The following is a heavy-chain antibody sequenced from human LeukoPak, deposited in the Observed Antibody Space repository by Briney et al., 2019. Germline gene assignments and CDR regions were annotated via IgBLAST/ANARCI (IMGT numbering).Heavy chain of an antibody. D-gene: IGHD2-15*01. V-gene: IGHV3-30*18. Sequence: LRLSXXXSGXTXXSYGMHWVRQAPGKGLEWVAVISYDGSNKYYADSVKGRFTISRDNSKNTLYLQMNSLRAEDTAVYYCAKAGDCSGGSCYYLDYWGQGTLVTVSS. CDR2: ISYDGSNK. J-gene: IGHJ4*02. CDR3: AKAGDCSGGSCYYLDY. CDR1: GXTXXSYG.